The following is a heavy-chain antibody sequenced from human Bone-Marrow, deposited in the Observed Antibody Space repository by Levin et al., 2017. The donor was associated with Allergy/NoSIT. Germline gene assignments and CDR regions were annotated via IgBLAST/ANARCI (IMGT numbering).Heavy chain of an antibody. CDR3: ARGIGYYLPPQAGPFDY. Sequence: ASVKVSCKASGYTFTGYYMHWVRQAPGQGLEWMGWINPNSGGTNYAQKFQGRVTMTRDTSISTAYMELSRLRSDDTAVYYCARGIGYYLPPQAGPFDYWGQGTLVTVSS. CDR2: INPNSGGT. V-gene: IGHV1-2*02. J-gene: IGHJ4*02. CDR1: GYTFTGYY. D-gene: IGHD3-22*01.